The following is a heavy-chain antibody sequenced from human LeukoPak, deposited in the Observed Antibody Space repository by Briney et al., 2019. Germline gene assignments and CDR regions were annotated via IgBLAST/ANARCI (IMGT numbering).Heavy chain of an antibody. CDR3: AKFHGYSSGWLPSNLDYYYYMDV. CDR1: GFTFSSYA. J-gene: IGHJ6*03. CDR2: ISGSGGST. V-gene: IGHV3-23*01. D-gene: IGHD6-19*01. Sequence: PGGSLRLSCAASGFTFSSYAMSWVRQAPGKGLEWVSAISGSGGSTYYADSVKGRFTISRDNSKNTLYLQMNSLRAEDTAVYYCAKFHGYSSGWLPSNLDYYYYMDVRGKGTTVTVSS.